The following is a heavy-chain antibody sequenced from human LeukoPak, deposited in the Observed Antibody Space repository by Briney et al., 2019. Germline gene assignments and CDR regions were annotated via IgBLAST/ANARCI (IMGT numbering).Heavy chain of an antibody. D-gene: IGHD2-8*02. CDR3: ARATAGDLGY. CDR2: INSDGSSI. V-gene: IGHV3-74*01. CDR1: GFSFSSYW. Sequence: PGGSLRLSCAASGFSFSSYWMHWVRQAPGKGLVWVSRINSDGSSIGNADSVEGRFTTSRDNAKNTLYLQMNSLRVEDTAVYYCARATAGDLGYWGQGTLVTVSS. J-gene: IGHJ4*02.